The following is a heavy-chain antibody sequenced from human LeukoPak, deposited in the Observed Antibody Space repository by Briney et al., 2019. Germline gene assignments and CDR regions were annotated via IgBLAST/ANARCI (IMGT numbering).Heavy chain of an antibody. D-gene: IGHD2-15*01. Sequence: GASVKVSCKASGYTFTNYGISWVRQAPGQGLEWMGWISPYNGNTNYAQKLQGRVTMTRDTSTSTAYMELRSLRSDDTAVYYCARPGLYCSGGSCYSDYWGQGTPVTVSS. V-gene: IGHV1-18*01. CDR3: ARPGLYCSGGSCYSDY. CDR1: GYTFTNYG. CDR2: ISPYNGNT. J-gene: IGHJ4*02.